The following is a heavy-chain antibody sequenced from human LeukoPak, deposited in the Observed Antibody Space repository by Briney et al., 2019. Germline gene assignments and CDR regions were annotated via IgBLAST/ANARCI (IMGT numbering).Heavy chain of an antibody. CDR1: GYTFTSYY. CDR3: ARGRNRDDYYYYYMDV. J-gene: IGHJ6*03. D-gene: IGHD1-14*01. Sequence: ASVKVSCKASGYTFTSYYIHWVRQAPGQGLEWMGIINPSGGTTRYAQKFQGRVTMTRDMSTSTVYMDLSSLRSDDTAVYYCARGRNRDDYYYYYMDVWGKGTTVTVSS. V-gene: IGHV1-46*01. CDR2: INPSGGTT.